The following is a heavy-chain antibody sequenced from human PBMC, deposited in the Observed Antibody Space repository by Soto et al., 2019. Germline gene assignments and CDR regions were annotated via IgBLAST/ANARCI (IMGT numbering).Heavy chain of an antibody. CDR3: ATAYYCNNTRCPEEV. V-gene: IGHV3-23*01. CDR2: ISGSCDSANGDRT. D-gene: IGHD2-8*01. J-gene: IGHJ6*02. CDR1: GFIFITYS. Sequence: GGSXRLSCASSGFIFITYSMIWVRQAPGKGLEWVSSISGSCDSANGDRTYYADSVRGRFSISRDNSKNTLYLQMNSLRAEDTAVYYCATAYYCNNTRCPEEVWGQGTTVTVSS.